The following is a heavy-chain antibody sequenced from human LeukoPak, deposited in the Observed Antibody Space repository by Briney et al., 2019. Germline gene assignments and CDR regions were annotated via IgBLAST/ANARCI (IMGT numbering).Heavy chain of an antibody. D-gene: IGHD6-13*01. Sequence: PGGSLRLSCAASGFTFSSYSMNWVRQAPGKGLEWVSYISSSSSTIYYADSVKGRFTISRDNAKNSLYLQMNSLRAEDTAVYYCARVWSDSSSWWRYYYYYMDVWGKGTTVTVSS. CDR1: GFTFSSYS. CDR3: ARVWSDSSSWWRYYYYYMDV. CDR2: ISSSSSTI. V-gene: IGHV3-48*01. J-gene: IGHJ6*03.